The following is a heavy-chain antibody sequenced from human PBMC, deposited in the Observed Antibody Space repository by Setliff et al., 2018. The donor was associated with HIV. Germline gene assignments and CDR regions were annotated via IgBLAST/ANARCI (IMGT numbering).Heavy chain of an antibody. V-gene: IGHV4-59*08. D-gene: IGHD2-8*01. J-gene: IGHJ3*02. CDR2: IHYSGAT. CDR1: GGSISSHY. CDR3: ARHSPNVGVRGDAFDI. Sequence: SETLSLTCTVSGGSISSHYWSWIRQPPGKGLEWIGYIHYSGATNYNPSLKSLFTISLDTSRTQFSLRLSSVTAADTAVYYCARHSPNVGVRGDAFDIWGQGTVVTVSS.